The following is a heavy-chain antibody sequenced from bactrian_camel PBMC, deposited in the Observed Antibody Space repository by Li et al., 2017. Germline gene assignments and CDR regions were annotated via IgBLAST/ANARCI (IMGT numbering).Heavy chain of an antibody. V-gene: IGHV3S31*01. CDR3: LPGYGLDREFKDCSGLGW. D-gene: IGHD3*01. CDR1: GFTFSGYG. J-gene: IGHJ6*01. Sequence: DVQLVESGGGLVQPGGSLRLSCAASGFTFSGYGMGWFRQAPGKEREGVAGFDTNIGRTYYADSVKGRFTISRDNAKNTLYLQLNSLNTEDTAMYYCLPGYGLDREFKDCSGLGWWGQGTQVTVS. CDR2: FDTNIGRT.